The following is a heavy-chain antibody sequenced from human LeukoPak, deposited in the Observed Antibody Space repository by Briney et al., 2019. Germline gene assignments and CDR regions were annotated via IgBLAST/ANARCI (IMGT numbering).Heavy chain of an antibody. J-gene: IGHJ4*02. CDR1: GFTFSSYE. CDR3: ARDLVTQIIDY. Sequence: GGSLRLSCAASGFTFSSYEMNWVRQAPGKGLEWVSYISSSGSTIYYADSVKGRFTISRDNAKNSLYLQMNSLRAEDTAVYHCARDLVTQIIDYWGQGTLVTVSS. V-gene: IGHV3-48*03. CDR2: ISSSGSTI. D-gene: IGHD3-9*01.